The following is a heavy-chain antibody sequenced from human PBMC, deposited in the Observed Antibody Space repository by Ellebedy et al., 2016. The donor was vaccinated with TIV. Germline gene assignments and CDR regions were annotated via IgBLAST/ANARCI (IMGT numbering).Heavy chain of an antibody. CDR1: GFTFSSYW. CDR3: ASKAAAYYFDN. J-gene: IGHJ4*02. Sequence: PGGSLRLSCVDSGFTFSSYWMNWVRQAPGKGLVWVSQISGDGRTTGYADSVKGRFTISRDNSRNTLYLQMNNLRAEDTAKYYCASKAAAYYFDNWGQGTLVTVSS. CDR2: ISGDGRTT. D-gene: IGHD2-2*01. V-gene: IGHV3-74*01.